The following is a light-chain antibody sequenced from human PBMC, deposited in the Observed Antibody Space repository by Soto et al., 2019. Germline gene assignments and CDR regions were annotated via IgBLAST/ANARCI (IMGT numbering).Light chain of an antibody. CDR1: SSDIGYYNY. Sequence: QSALTQPASVSGSPGQSITISCTGTSSDIGYYNYVSWYQQHPGKAPKVMIYDVSNRPSGVSNRFSGSKSANTASLTISGLQAEDEADYHCSAYTTSSTGVFGSGTKVTVL. V-gene: IGLV2-14*03. CDR3: SAYTTSSTGV. J-gene: IGLJ6*01. CDR2: DVS.